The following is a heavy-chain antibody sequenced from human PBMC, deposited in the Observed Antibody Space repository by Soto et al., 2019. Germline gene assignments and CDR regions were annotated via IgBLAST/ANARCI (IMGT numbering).Heavy chain of an antibody. CDR1: GDSVSTNSVA. Sequence: SQTLSLTCAISGDSVSTNSVAWNWIRQSPSRGLEWLGRTYYRSKWYNDYAVSVKSRITINPDTSKNQFSLKLSSVTAADTAVYYCARANIGYSGYDYPFDYWGQGTLVTVSS. D-gene: IGHD5-12*01. J-gene: IGHJ4*02. CDR2: TYYRSKWYN. CDR3: ARANIGYSGYDYPFDY. V-gene: IGHV6-1*01.